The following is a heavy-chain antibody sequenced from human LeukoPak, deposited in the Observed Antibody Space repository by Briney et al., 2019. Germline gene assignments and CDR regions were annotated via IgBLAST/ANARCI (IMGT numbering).Heavy chain of an antibody. D-gene: IGHD5-18*01. CDR3: ARELVDTAIVDY. V-gene: IGHV1-69*05. J-gene: IGHJ4*02. CDR2: IIPIFGTA. Sequence: SVKVSCKASGGTFSSYAISWVRHAPGQGLEWIGGIIPIFGTANYAQKFQGRVTITTDESTSTAYMELSSLRSEDTAVYYCARELVDTAIVDYWGQGTLVTVSS. CDR1: GGTFSSYA.